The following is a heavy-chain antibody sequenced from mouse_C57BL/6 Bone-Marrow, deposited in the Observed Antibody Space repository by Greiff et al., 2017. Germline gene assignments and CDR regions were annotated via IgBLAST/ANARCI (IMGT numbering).Heavy chain of an antibody. Sequence: VQLQQSGAELVRPGASVKMSCKASGYTFTNYYMNWVKQSPGQGLEWIGDINPRSGNTNYNEKFKGKATLTADKSSSTTYMELRSLTSEDSAVYFCARCKGGYFDYWGQGTTLTVSS. J-gene: IGHJ2*01. CDR3: ARCKGGYFDY. CDR2: INPRSGNT. V-gene: IGHV1-77*01. CDR1: GYTFTNYY.